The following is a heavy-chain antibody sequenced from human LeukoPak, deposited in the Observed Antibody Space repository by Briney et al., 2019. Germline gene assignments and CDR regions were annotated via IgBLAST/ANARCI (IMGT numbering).Heavy chain of an antibody. CDR3: AKLYSSSSPFDY. CDR2: ISYDGSNK. CDR1: GVTFSSYA. J-gene: IGHJ4*02. Sequence: GRSLRLTWAAAGVTFSSYAMHWVRQAPGKGREWEAVISYDGSNKYYADSVKRLFTISRDNSKNTLYLQMNSLRAEDTAVYYCAKLYSSSSPFDYWGQGTLVTVSS. V-gene: IGHV3-30*04. D-gene: IGHD6-13*01.